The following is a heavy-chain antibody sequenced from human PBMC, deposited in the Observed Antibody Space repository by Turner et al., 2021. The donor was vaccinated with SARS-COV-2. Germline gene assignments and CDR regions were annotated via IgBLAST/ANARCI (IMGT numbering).Heavy chain of an antibody. Sequence: QVQLVQSGAEVTKPGPSVRVACKASGYMFTGYYLHGVRQAPGQGLEWMAWINPNSGGTNYAQKFQGRVTMTRDKSISTVYMELSRLRSDDTAVYYCARDSANDILTGPGGYWGQGTLVTVSS. J-gene: IGHJ4*02. CDR1: GYMFTGYY. CDR2: INPNSGGT. CDR3: ARDSANDILTGPGGY. V-gene: IGHV1-2*02. D-gene: IGHD3-9*01.